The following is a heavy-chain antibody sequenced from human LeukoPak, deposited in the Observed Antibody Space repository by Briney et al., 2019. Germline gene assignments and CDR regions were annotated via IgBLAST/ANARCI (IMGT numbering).Heavy chain of an antibody. D-gene: IGHD2-2*01. CDR3: AKLTAVVPAAMTDY. CDR2: ISGSGGST. CDR1: GFTFSSYS. J-gene: IGHJ4*02. Sequence: GGSLRLSCAASGFTFSSYSMSWVRQAPGKGLEWVSSISGSGGSTYYADSAKGRFTISRDNSKNTLYLQMNSLRAEDTAVYYCAKLTAVVPAAMTDYWGQGTLVTVSS. V-gene: IGHV3-23*01.